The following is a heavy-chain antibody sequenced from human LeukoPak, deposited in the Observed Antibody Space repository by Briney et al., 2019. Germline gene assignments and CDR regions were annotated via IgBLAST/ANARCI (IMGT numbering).Heavy chain of an antibody. D-gene: IGHD6-19*01. V-gene: IGHV4-34*01. CDR2: INHSGST. CDR3: ARSVAGTKAVAGTLDY. Sequence: SETLSLTCAVYGGSFSGYYWSWIRQPPGKGLEWIGEINHSGSTNYNPSLKSRVTISVDTSKNQFSLKLSSVTAADTAVYYCARSVAGTKAVAGTLDYWGQGTLVTVSS. J-gene: IGHJ4*02. CDR1: GGSFSGYY.